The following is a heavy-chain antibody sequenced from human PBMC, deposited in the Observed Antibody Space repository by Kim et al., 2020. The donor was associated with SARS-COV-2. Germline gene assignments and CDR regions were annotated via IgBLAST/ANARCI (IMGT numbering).Heavy chain of an antibody. Sequence: GGSLRLSCAASGFTFSSYAMSWVRQAPGKGLEWVSAISGSGGSTYYADSVKGRFTISRDNSKNTLYLQMNSLRAEDTAVYYCATSTTVTTGFDYWGQGTLVTVSS. J-gene: IGHJ4*02. CDR2: ISGSGGST. CDR3: ATSTTVTTGFDY. V-gene: IGHV3-23*01. D-gene: IGHD4-17*01. CDR1: GFTFSSYA.